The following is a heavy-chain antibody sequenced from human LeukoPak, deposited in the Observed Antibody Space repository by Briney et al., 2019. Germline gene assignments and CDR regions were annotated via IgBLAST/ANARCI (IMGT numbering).Heavy chain of an antibody. CDR2: MSSSGSVI. J-gene: IGHJ4*02. CDR1: GFTLSDYE. CDR3: ARGRAAGTVCDY. D-gene: IGHD6-13*01. V-gene: IGHV3-48*03. Sequence: GGSLRLSCAASGFTLSDYEMNWVRQAPGKGLEWVSYMSSSGSVIYYASSVKGRFTISRDNAKNSLYLQMNSLRAEDTAIYSCARGRAAGTVCDYWGQGTLVTVSS.